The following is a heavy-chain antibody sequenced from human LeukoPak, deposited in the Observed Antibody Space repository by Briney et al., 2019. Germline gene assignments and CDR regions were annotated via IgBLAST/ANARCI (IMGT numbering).Heavy chain of an antibody. CDR3: ATTSFIVVVPAAMLGYYGMDV. CDR2: IIPIFGTA. D-gene: IGHD2-2*01. CDR1: GGTFSSYA. J-gene: IGHJ6*02. V-gene: IGHV1-69*01. Sequence: SVTVSFTASGGTFSSYAISWVRQAPGQGLEWMGGIIPIFGTANYAQKFQGRVTITADESTSTAYMELSSLRSEDTAVYYCATTSFIVVVPAAMLGYYGMDVWGQGTTVTVSS.